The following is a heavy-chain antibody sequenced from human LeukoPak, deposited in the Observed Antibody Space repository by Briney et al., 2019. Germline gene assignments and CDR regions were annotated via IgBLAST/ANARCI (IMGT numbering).Heavy chain of an antibody. CDR1: GFTFSSYG. CDR2: IWYDGSNK. Sequence: GGSLRLSCAASGFTFSSYGMHWVRQAPGKGLEWVAVIWYDGSNKYYADSVKGRFTISRDNSKNTLYLRMNSLRAEDTAVYYCAKSRGSVTTYFDYWGQGTLVTVSS. J-gene: IGHJ4*02. CDR3: AKSRGSVTTYFDY. V-gene: IGHV3-33*06. D-gene: IGHD4-17*01.